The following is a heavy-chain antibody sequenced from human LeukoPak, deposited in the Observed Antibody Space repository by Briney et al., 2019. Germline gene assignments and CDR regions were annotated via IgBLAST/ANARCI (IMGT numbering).Heavy chain of an antibody. J-gene: IGHJ3*02. V-gene: IGHV4-59*08. CDR3: ARQGYDILTGYIDAFDI. CDR2: ISYSGST. CDR1: GGSISSYY. D-gene: IGHD3-9*01. Sequence: PSETLSLTCTVSGGSISSYYWSWIRQPPGKGLEWIGYISYSGSTNYNPSLKSRVTISIDTSKNQFSLKPRSATAADTAIYYCARQGYDILTGYIDAFDIWGQGTMVTVSS.